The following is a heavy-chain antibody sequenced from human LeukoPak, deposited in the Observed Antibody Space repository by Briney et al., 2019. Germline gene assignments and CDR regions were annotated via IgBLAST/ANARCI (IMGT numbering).Heavy chain of an antibody. CDR3: AREGCSSTSCYTSMVGYYYYGMDV. J-gene: IGHJ6*02. CDR2: IIPILGIA. Sequence: SVKVSCKASGGTFSSYTISWVRQAPGQGLEWMGRIIPILGIANYAQKFQGRVTITADKSTSTAYTELSSLRSEDTAVYYCAREGCSSTSCYTSMVGYYYYGMDVWGQGTTVTVS. CDR1: GGTFSSYT. D-gene: IGHD2-2*02. V-gene: IGHV1-69*04.